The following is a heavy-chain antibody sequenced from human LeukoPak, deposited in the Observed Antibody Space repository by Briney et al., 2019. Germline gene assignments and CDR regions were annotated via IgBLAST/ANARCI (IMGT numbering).Heavy chain of an antibody. CDR2: ISCNSGVP. D-gene: IGHD6-13*01. Sequence: ASVKVSCKASGYTFTGYYIHWVRQAPGQGLEWMGRISCNSGVPNYAQKFQGRVTITRDTSISTAFMELTRLTSDDTAVYFCAREVGYSTSWYGRLDPWGQGTLVTVSS. CDR1: GYTFTGYY. J-gene: IGHJ5*02. V-gene: IGHV1-2*06. CDR3: AREVGYSTSWYGRLDP.